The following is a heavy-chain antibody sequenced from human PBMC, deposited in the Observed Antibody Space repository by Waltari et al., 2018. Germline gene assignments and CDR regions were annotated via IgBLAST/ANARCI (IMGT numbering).Heavy chain of an antibody. CDR1: GGSFSGYY. CDR3: ARLLTGYYIGFDY. V-gene: IGHV4-34*01. CDR2: INHSGST. J-gene: IGHJ4*02. D-gene: IGHD3-9*01. Sequence: QVQLQQWGAGLLKPSETLSLTCAVYGGSFSGYYWSWIRQPPGKGLEWIGEINHSGSTNYNPSLKSRVTISVDTSKNQFSLKLSSVTAADTAVYYCARLLTGYYIGFDYWGQGTLVTVSS.